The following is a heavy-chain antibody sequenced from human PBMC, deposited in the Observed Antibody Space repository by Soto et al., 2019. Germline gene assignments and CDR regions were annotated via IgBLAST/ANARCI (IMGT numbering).Heavy chain of an antibody. CDR1: GFSLTSPGMC. D-gene: IGHD1-20*01. CDR2: IERDDDDK. J-gene: IGHJ6*02. V-gene: IGHV2-70*13. Sequence: GPTRVNPTETLTLTCTFSGFSLTSPGMCVSWIRQPPGKALEWLALIERDDDDKYYSTSLKTRLTISKDTRKNQVVLTMANMDPADTGTYYCARSIRGPRRFNGMDVWGQGTTVTVSS. CDR3: ARSIRGPRRFNGMDV.